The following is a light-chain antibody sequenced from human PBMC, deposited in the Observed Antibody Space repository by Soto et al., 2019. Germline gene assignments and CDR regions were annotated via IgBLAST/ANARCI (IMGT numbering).Light chain of an antibody. J-gene: IGKJ2*01. V-gene: IGKV3-15*01. CDR3: QQYNNWPPKYT. Sequence: EIVLTQSPGTLSLSPGERATLSCRASQSVSSNFLAWYQQKPGQAPRLLIYGASTRATGIPARFSGSGSGTEFTLTISSLQSEDFAVYYCQQYNNWPPKYTFGQGTKLEI. CDR1: QSVSSN. CDR2: GAS.